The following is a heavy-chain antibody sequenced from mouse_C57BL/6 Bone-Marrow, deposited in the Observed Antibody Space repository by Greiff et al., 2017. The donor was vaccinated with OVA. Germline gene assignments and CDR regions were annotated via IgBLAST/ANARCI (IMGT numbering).Heavy chain of an antibody. CDR1: GFTFSSYA. CDR2: ISDGGSYT. D-gene: IGHD2-5*01. J-gene: IGHJ2*01. CDR3: ARDGYSNYFDY. V-gene: IGHV5-4*01. Sequence: DVKLVESGGGLVKPGGSLKLSCAASGFTFSSYAMSWVRQTPEKRLEWVATISDGGSYTYYPDNVKGRFTISRDNAKNNLYLQMSHLKSEDTAMYYCARDGYSNYFDYWGQGTTLTVSS.